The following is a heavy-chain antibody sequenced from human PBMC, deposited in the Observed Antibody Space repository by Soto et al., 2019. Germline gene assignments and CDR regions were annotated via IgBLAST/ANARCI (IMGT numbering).Heavy chain of an antibody. J-gene: IGHJ6*02. CDR3: ARENSIASLSYYYGMDV. Sequence: QVQLVQSGAEVKKPGSSVKVSCKSSGGSFSGNAISWVRQAPGQGPEWMGGVIPMFGTTNFARKFQDRITITADESSSTAYMELSSLLSEDTAVYYCARENSIASLSYYYGMDVWGQGTTVSVSS. V-gene: IGHV1-69*01. CDR2: VIPMFGTT. CDR1: GGSFSGNA. D-gene: IGHD6-6*01.